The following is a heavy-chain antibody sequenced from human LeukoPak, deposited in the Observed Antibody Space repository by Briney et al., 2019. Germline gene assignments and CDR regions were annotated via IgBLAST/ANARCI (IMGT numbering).Heavy chain of an antibody. CDR3: AKDRSGSYYSAIDY. Sequence: PRGSLRLSCAASGFTFSTYAMSWVRQAPGKGLEWVSVISGSGDSTYYADSVKGRFTISRDNSKSTLYLQMNSLRAEDTAVYYCAKDRSGSYYSAIDYWGQGALITVSS. J-gene: IGHJ4*02. CDR1: GFTFSTYA. D-gene: IGHD2-15*01. CDR2: ISGSGDST. V-gene: IGHV3-23*01.